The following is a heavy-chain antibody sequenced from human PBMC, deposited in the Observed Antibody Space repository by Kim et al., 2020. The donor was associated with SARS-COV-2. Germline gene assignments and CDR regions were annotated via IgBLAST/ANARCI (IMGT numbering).Heavy chain of an antibody. CDR2: IRSKANNYAT. CDR3: TRPGDSSGYPL. Sequence: GGSLRLSCAASGFTFSGSAIHWVRQASGKGLEWVGRIRSKANNYATAYAASVKGRFTVSRDDSKNTAYLQMNSLKTEDTAVYYCTRPGDSSGYPLWGQGTLVTVSS. CDR1: GFTFSGSA. J-gene: IGHJ4*02. V-gene: IGHV3-73*01. D-gene: IGHD3-22*01.